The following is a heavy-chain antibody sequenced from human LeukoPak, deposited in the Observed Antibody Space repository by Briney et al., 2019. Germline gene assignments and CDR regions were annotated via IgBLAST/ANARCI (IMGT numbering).Heavy chain of an antibody. V-gene: IGHV3-23*01. CDR1: GFTFTTYA. Sequence: GGSLRLSCAASGFTFTTYAMTWVRQAPGKGLEWVSAISGRGDYIYYADSVKGRFTFSRDNSKNTLYPQMNSLRVEDTALYYCVRQGGQMGDIVVVPAATSFDYWGQGTLVTVSS. J-gene: IGHJ4*02. D-gene: IGHD2-2*01. CDR3: VRQGGQMGDIVVVPAATSFDY. CDR2: ISGRGDYI.